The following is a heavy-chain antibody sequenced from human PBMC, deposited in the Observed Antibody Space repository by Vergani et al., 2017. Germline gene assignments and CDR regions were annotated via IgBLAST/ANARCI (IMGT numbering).Heavy chain of an antibody. CDR1: GFTFSSYW. V-gene: IGHV3-7*01. CDR2: IKQDGSEK. CDR3: ARVQGLLWFGEILSGMDALDI. Sequence: EVQLVESGGGLVQPGGSLRLSCAASGFTFSSYWMSWVRQAPGKGLEWVANIKQDGSEKYYVDSVKGRFTISRDNAKNSLYLQMNSLRAEDTAVYYCARVQGLLWFGEILSGMDALDIWGQGTMVTVSS. J-gene: IGHJ3*02. D-gene: IGHD3-10*01.